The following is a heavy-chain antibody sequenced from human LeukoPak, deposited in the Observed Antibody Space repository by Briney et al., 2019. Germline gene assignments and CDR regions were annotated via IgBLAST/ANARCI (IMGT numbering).Heavy chain of an antibody. CDR2: IYTSGST. J-gene: IGHJ5*02. D-gene: IGHD3-22*01. V-gene: IGHV4-61*02. CDR1: GGSISSGSYY. CDR3: AREYYYDRIIQNWFDP. Sequence: PSETLSLTCTVSGGSISSGSYYWNWIRQPAGKGLEWIGRIYTSGSTDYNPSLMSRVTISVDTSKNQFSLKLSSVTAADTAVYYCAREYYYDRIIQNWFDPWGQGTLVTVSS.